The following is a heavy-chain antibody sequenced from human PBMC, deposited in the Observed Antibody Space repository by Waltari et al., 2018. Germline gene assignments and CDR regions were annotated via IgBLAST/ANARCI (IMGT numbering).Heavy chain of an antibody. Sequence: QVQLVQSGAEVKKPGSSVKVSCKASGGTFSSYAISWVRQAPGQGLEWMGGTIPILGIANYAQKCQGRVTITADKSTSTAYMELSSLRSEDTAVYYCARGGMEWIQPYYYYGMDVWGQGTTVTVSS. CDR2: TIPILGIA. CDR1: GGTFSSYA. V-gene: IGHV1-69*10. J-gene: IGHJ6*02. CDR3: ARGGMEWIQPYYYYGMDV. D-gene: IGHD5-18*01.